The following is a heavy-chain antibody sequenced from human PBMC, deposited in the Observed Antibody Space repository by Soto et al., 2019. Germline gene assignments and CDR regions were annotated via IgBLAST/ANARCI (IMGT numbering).Heavy chain of an antibody. CDR1: GYPVTAYY. Sequence: QLHLVQSGAVVKKPGASVTVSCSASGYPVTAYYMHWVRQAPGRGPEWMGGINPATGAAKYTQTFQGRVTMTRDTSMSTVFMELSGLTSEDTAVFYCARGGGVGVAGSAAFDMWGQGTLVTVSS. D-gene: IGHD3-3*01. CDR2: INPATGAA. V-gene: IGHV1-2*02. J-gene: IGHJ3*02. CDR3: ARGGGVGVAGSAAFDM.